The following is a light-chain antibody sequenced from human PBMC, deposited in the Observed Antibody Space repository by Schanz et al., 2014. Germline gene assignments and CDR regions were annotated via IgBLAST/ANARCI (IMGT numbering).Light chain of an antibody. CDR2: EVS. CDR1: SSDVGGYNF. V-gene: IGLV2-8*01. Sequence: QSALTQPPSASGSPGQSVTISCTGTSSDVGGYNFVSWYQQHPGKAPKLMIYEVSKRPSGVPDRFSGSKSGNTASLTVSGLQAEDEADYYCSSYTSSAPLGVVFGGGTKLTVL. J-gene: IGLJ2*01. CDR3: SSYTSSAPLGVV.